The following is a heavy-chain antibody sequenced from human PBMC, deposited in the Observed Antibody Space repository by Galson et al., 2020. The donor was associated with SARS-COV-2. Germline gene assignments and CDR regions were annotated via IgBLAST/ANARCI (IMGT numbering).Heavy chain of an antibody. CDR3: AKGPNSYSSAWYGIDY. Sequence: GGSLRLSCAASGFTFSSYSMNWVRQAPGKGLEWVSYISSSSSTIYYADSVKGRFTISRDNAKKSLYLQMNSLRAEDTAMYYCAKGPNSYSSAWYGIDYWGQGTLVTVSS. D-gene: IGHD6-19*01. V-gene: IGHV3-48*04. J-gene: IGHJ4*02. CDR1: GFTFSSYS. CDR2: ISSSSSTI.